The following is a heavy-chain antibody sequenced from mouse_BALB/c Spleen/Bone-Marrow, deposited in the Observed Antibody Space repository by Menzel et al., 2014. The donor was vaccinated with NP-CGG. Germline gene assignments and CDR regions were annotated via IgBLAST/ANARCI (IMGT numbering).Heavy chain of an antibody. Sequence: EVQLVESGGGLVQPGGSLKLSCAASGFTFSSYIMSWVRQTPEKRLEWVAYISNGGDNTYYPDTVKGRFIISRDNAKNXLCLQMSSLKSEDTAMYYCVRHRYDGYYFDYWGQGTTLTVSS. J-gene: IGHJ2*01. CDR2: ISNGGDNT. D-gene: IGHD2-14*01. CDR1: GFTFSSYI. V-gene: IGHV5-12-2*01. CDR3: VRHRYDGYYFDY.